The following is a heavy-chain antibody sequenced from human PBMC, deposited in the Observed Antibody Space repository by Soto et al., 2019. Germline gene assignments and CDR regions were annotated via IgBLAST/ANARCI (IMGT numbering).Heavy chain of an antibody. V-gene: IGHV1-3*01. CDR1: GYTFTSYA. J-gene: IGHJ4*02. CDR3: ARALGVVTDDY. Sequence: QVQLVQSGAEVKKPGASVKVSCKASGYTFTSYAMHWVRQAPGQRLEWMGWINAGNGNTKYSQKFQGRVTITKDTSASTAYMELSSLRSEDTAVYYCARALGVVTDDYWGQGTLVTVSS. CDR2: INAGNGNT. D-gene: IGHD2-15*01.